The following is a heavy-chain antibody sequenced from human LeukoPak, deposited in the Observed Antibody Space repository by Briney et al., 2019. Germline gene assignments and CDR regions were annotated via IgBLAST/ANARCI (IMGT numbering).Heavy chain of an antibody. CDR1: GFTLSNFW. CDR3: ARATKEVIVVVPAATLDY. CDR2: IRGDGREQ. J-gene: IGHJ4*02. V-gene: IGHV3-7*03. D-gene: IGHD2-2*01. Sequence: GGSLRLSCAASGFTLSNFWMTWVRQAPGKGLEWVANIRGDGREQNYVASVKGRFTISRDNAQKSLYLQMNSLRAEDTAVYYCARATKEVIVVVPAATLDYWGQGTLVTVSS.